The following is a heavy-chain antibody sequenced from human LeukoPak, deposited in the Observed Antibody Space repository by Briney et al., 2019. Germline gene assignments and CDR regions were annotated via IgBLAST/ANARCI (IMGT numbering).Heavy chain of an antibody. V-gene: IGHV1-2*02. CDR1: GYTFTGYY. D-gene: IGHD6-19*01. Sequence: ASVKVSCKASGYTFTGYYMHWVRQAPGQGLEWMGWINPNSGGTNYAQKFQGRVTMTRDTSISTAYMELSRLRSDDTAVYYCARRGWYQQFYYYYHMDVWGKGTTVTISS. J-gene: IGHJ6*03. CDR2: INPNSGGT. CDR3: ARRGWYQQFYYYYHMDV.